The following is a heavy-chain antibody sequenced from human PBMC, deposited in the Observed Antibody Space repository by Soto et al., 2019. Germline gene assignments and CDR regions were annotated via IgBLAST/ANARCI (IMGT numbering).Heavy chain of an antibody. CDR3: ARGGSLYWYFDL. CDR2: INAGNGNT. Sequence: ASVKVACKASGYTFTSYTMHWVRQAPGQRLEWMGWINAGNGNTKYSQMFQGRVTITRDTSASTAYMELSSLRSEDTAVYYCARGGSLYWYFDLWGRGTLVSVSS. D-gene: IGHD1-26*01. J-gene: IGHJ2*01. V-gene: IGHV1-3*01. CDR1: GYTFTSYT.